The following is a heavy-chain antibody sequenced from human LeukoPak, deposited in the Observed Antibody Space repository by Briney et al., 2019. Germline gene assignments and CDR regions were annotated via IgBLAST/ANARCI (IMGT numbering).Heavy chain of an antibody. J-gene: IGHJ4*02. V-gene: IGHV4-59*03. CDR1: GGSISSYY. CDR2: IYYSGST. D-gene: IGHD4-17*01. Sequence: SETLSLTCTVSGGSISSYYWSWIRQPPGKGLEWIGYIYYSGSTNYNPSLKSRVTISVDTSKNQFSLKLRSVTAADTAVYYCAQAALRATPLPFDYWGQGTLVTVSS. CDR3: AQAALRATPLPFDY.